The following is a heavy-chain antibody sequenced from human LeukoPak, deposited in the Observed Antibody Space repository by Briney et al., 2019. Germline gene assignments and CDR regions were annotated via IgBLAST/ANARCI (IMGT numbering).Heavy chain of an antibody. CDR1: GVTFSSYG. CDR3: AKDSAVSGSYPDASDI. V-gene: IGHV3-30*02. J-gene: IGHJ3*02. D-gene: IGHD1-26*01. CDR2: IRYDGSNE. Sequence: GGSLRLSCVASGVTFSSYGMHWVRQAPGKGLEWVAFIRYDGSNEYYTDSVKGRFTLSRDNSKNTLYLQMNSLRAEDTAFYYCAKDSAVSGSYPDASDIWGQGTMVTVSS.